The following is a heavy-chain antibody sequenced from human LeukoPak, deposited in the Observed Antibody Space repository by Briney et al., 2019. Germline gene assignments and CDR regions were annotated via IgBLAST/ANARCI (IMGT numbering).Heavy chain of an antibody. CDR2: ISSNSATM. D-gene: IGHD2-15*01. J-gene: IGHJ4*02. Sequence: GGSLRLSCAASGFTFSSYSMNWVRQAPGKGLEWVSYISSNSATMYYADSVQGRFTISRDNSKSTLCLQMNSLRAEDTAVYYCAKQLGYCSDGSCYFPYWGQGTLVTVSS. CDR3: AKQLGYCSDGSCYFPY. CDR1: GFTFSSYS. V-gene: IGHV3-48*01.